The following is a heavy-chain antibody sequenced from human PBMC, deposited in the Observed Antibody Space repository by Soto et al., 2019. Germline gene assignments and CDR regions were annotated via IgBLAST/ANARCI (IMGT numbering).Heavy chain of an antibody. V-gene: IGHV4-4*07. Sequence: SETLSLTCTVSGGSINSYYWSWIRQPAGKGLEWIGRIYTSGSTNYNPSLKSRVTMSVDTSKNRFSLKLSSVTAADTAVYYCARGIYSKVGATIWFDPWGQGTLVTVS. J-gene: IGHJ5*02. CDR2: IYTSGST. D-gene: IGHD1-26*01. CDR3: ARGIYSKVGATIWFDP. CDR1: GGSINSYY.